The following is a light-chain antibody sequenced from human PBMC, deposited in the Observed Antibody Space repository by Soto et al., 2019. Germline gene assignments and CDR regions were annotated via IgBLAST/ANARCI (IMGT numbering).Light chain of an antibody. V-gene: IGLV2-23*02. CDR3: CSYVGSSTFVV. Sequence: QSALTQPPSVSGSPGQSITISCTGTRSDVGSYDLVSWYQQHPGKAPKLMIYEVSKRPSGVSNRFSGSKSGNTASLTISGLQAEDEADYHCCSYVGSSTFVVFGGGTKLTVL. CDR2: EVS. J-gene: IGLJ2*01. CDR1: RSDVGSYDL.